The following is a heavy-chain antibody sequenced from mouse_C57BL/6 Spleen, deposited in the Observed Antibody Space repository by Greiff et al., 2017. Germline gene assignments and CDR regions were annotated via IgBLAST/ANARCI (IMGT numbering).Heavy chain of an antibody. CDR1: GYSITSGYY. CDR3: ARVGYGSRRYFDV. D-gene: IGHD1-1*01. CDR2: ISYDVSN. Sequence: VQLKQSGPGLVKPSQSLSLTCSVTGYSITSGYYWNWIRQFPGNKLDWMVYISYDVSNNYNPSLKNRISITRDTSKNQFFLKLNSVTTEDTATYYCARVGYGSRRYFDVGVTGTTVTVAS. J-gene: IGHJ1*03. V-gene: IGHV3-6*01.